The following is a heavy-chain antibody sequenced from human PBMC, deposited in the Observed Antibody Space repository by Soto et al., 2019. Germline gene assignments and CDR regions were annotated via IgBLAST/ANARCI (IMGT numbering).Heavy chain of an antibody. CDR2: IYYSGST. Sequence: SETLSLTCTVSGGSISSYYWSWIRQPPGKGLEWIGYIYYSGSTNYNPSLKSRVTISVDTSKNQFSLKLSSVTAADTAVYYCASTTKYYDFWSGPSGMDVWGQGTTVTVSS. CDR3: ASTTKYYDFWSGPSGMDV. J-gene: IGHJ6*02. V-gene: IGHV4-59*01. D-gene: IGHD3-3*01. CDR1: GGSISSYY.